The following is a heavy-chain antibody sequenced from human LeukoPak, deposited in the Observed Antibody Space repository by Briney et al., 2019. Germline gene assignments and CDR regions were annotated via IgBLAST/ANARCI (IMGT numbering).Heavy chain of an antibody. CDR2: IRPDASDT. Sequence: GGSLRLSCAASGFTVDSNYLSWVRQAPGKGLEWVANIRPDASDTGYVDSVKGRFTISRDNAKNSVYLQMNSLRVDDTAVYYCTSISLGANEDYWGQGTRVTVSS. D-gene: IGHD1-26*01. J-gene: IGHJ4*02. V-gene: IGHV3-7*03. CDR3: TSISLGANEDY. CDR1: GFTVDSNY.